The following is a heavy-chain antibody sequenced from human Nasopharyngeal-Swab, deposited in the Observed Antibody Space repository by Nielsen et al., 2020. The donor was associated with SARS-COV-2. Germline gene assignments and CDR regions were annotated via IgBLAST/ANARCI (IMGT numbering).Heavy chain of an antibody. V-gene: IGHV3-23*01. Sequence: GESLKISCAASRFTFSSYAMSWVRQAPGKGLEWVSAISGSGGSTYYADSVKGRFTISRDNSKNTLYLQMNSLRAEDTAVYYCAKDQGIAVAGPTRGKYFQHWGQGTLVTVSS. CDR3: AKDQGIAVAGPTRGKYFQH. CDR1: RFTFSSYA. D-gene: IGHD6-19*01. CDR2: ISGSGGST. J-gene: IGHJ1*01.